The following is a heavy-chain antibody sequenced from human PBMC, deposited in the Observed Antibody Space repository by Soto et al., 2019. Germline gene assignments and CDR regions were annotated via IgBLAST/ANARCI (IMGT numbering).Heavy chain of an antibody. CDR3: AGERGGPTTSAFDI. CDR1: GFTFNSYY. CDR2: IRQDGSDK. D-gene: IGHD1-26*01. V-gene: IGHV3-7*04. Sequence: EVQLVESGGGLVQPGGSLRLSCAASGFTFNSYYMTWVRQAPGKGLEWVANIRQDGSDKYYVGSVKDRFTISRDNAKKSLYLQMNSLRAEDTAVYYCAGERGGPTTSAFDIWGQGTMVTVSS. J-gene: IGHJ3*02.